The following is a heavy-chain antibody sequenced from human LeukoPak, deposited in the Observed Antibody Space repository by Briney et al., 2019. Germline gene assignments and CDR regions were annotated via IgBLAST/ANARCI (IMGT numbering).Heavy chain of an antibody. D-gene: IGHD2-2*01. CDR1: GFTFSSYG. J-gene: IGHJ6*03. CDR2: ISGSGDST. CDR3: ARESGSRSYYYYMDV. Sequence: GGTLRLSCAASGFTFSSYGMNWVRQAPGKGLEWVSSISGSGDSTDYADSVKGRFTISRDNSKNTLYLQMTSLRAEDTAVYYCARESGSRSYYYYMDVWGKGTTVTVSS. V-gene: IGHV3-23*01.